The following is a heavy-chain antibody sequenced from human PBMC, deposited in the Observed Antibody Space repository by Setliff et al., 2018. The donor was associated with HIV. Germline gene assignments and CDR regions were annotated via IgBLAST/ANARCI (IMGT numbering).Heavy chain of an antibody. V-gene: IGHV3-23*01. CDR2: ISGSSGDT. CDR1: GFTFSSYA. D-gene: IGHD3-10*01. CDR3: AKKTAAYTSGSWLHY. J-gene: IGHJ4*02. Sequence: GESLKISCAASGFTFSSYAMTWVRQAPGKGLECVAVISGSSGDTYYADSVKGRFVISREKSKSTLYLQMNSLRAEDTAVYYCAKKTAAYTSGSWLHYWGQGTLVTVSS.